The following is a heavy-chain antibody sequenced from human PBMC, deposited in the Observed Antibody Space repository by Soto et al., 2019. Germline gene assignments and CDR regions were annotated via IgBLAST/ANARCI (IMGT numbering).Heavy chain of an antibody. D-gene: IGHD3-22*01. J-gene: IGHJ4*02. Sequence: QVQLVESGGGVVQPGRSLRLSCAASGFTFSSYAMHWVRQAPGKGLEWVAVISYDGSNKYYADSVKGRFTISRDNSKNXLXXQMNSLRAEDTAVYYCARDPLYYYDSSGLSYYFDYWGQGTLVTVSS. CDR2: ISYDGSNK. CDR1: GFTFSSYA. V-gene: IGHV3-30-3*01. CDR3: ARDPLYYYDSSGLSYYFDY.